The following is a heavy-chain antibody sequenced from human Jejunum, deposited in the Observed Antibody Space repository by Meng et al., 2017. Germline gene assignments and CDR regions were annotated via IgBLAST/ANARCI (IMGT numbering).Heavy chain of an antibody. V-gene: IGHV3-74*01. CDR2: INVDAGTI. D-gene: IGHD4-11*01. Sequence: EVQLVESGGGLAQPGGSLRLSCAASGFTFSSYWMHWVRQAPGKGLEWVSQINVDAGTITYADSVKGRFTISRDNAKNTLYLQMNSLRVEDTAVYFCARVQKGYCDYSGQGTLVTVSS. CDR3: ARVQKGYCDY. J-gene: IGHJ4*02. CDR1: GFTFSSYW.